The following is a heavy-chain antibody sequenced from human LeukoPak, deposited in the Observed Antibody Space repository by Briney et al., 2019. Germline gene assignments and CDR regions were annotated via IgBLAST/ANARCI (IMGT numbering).Heavy chain of an antibody. D-gene: IGHD3-22*01. CDR1: GGSISSYC. V-gene: IGHV4-59*01. Sequence: SETLSLTCTVSGGSISSYCWSWIRQPPGKGLEWIGYIYYSGSTNHNPSLKSRVTISVDTSKNQFSLKLSSVTAADTAVYYCAGHYYDSSGYFLHYYYYMDVWGKGTTVTVSS. J-gene: IGHJ6*03. CDR3: AGHYYDSSGYFLHYYYYMDV. CDR2: IYYSGST.